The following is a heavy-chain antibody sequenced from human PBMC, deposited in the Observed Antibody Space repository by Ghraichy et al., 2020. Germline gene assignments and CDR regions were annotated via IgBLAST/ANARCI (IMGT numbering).Heavy chain of an antibody. V-gene: IGHV1-18*04. CDR3: ARVFPTTVTNSPFGWYFDL. CDR1: GYTFTSYG. CDR2: ISAYNGNT. J-gene: IGHJ2*01. D-gene: IGHD4-17*01. Sequence: ASVKVSCKASGYTFTSYGISWVRQAPGQGLEWMGWISAYNGNTNYAQKLQGRVTMTTDTSTSTAYMELRSLRSDDTAVYYCARVFPTTVTNSPFGWYFDLWGRGTLVTVSS.